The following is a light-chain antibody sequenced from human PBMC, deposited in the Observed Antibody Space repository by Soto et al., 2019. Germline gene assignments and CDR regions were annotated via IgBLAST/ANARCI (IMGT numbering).Light chain of an antibody. Sequence: QPVLTQPPSASGTPGQRVTVSCSGSSSNIGSNTVNWYQQLPGTAPKLLIYNNNQWPSGVPDRFSGSKSGTSASLAISGLQSEDEADYFCAAWDDSLDVLVFGGGTQLTVL. V-gene: IGLV1-44*01. CDR3: AAWDDSLDVLV. CDR1: SSNIGSNT. J-gene: IGLJ2*01. CDR2: NNN.